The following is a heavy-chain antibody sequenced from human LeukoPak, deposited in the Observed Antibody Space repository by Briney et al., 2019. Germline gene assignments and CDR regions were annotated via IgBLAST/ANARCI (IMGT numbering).Heavy chain of an antibody. V-gene: IGHV4-34*08. CDR2: INHSGST. CDR1: GGTISSYS. Sequence: SETLSLTCTVSGGTISSYSWSWVRQPAGKGLEWIGEINHSGSTNYNPSLKSRVTISVDTSKNQFSLKLSSVTAADTAVYYCAXXXPVYDFWSGYADYWGQGTLVTVSS. D-gene: IGHD3-3*01. CDR3: AXXXPVYDFWSGYADY. J-gene: IGHJ4*02.